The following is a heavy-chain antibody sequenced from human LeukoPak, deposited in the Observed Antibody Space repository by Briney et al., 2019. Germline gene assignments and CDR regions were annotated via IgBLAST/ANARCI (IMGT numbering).Heavy chain of an antibody. D-gene: IGHD3-10*01. CDR3: ARGAPDFGSGRPHFDY. CDR2: IYSSGNS. CDR1: RASISTYY. V-gene: IGHV4-59*01. Sequence: PSETLSLTCTVSRASISTYYWSWLRQPPGKGLEWIGSIYSSGNSNYNPSLKSRVTMSVDTSKNQISLRLSSVTAADTAVYYCARGAPDFGSGRPHFDYWGQGTLVTVSS. J-gene: IGHJ4*02.